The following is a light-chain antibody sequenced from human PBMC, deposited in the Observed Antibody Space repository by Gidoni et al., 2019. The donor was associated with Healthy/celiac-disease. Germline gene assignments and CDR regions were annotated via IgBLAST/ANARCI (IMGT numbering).Light chain of an antibody. J-gene: IGLJ3*02. CDR3: SSYTSSSTLV. CDR2: DVS. Sequence: QSALPQPASVPGDPGQSNTISCTGTTSDVGGYNYVSWYQQHPGKAPKLMIYDVSNRPSGVSNRFSGSKSGNTASLTISGLQAEDEADYYCSSYTSSSTLVFGGGTKLTV. CDR1: TSDVGGYNY. V-gene: IGLV2-14*01.